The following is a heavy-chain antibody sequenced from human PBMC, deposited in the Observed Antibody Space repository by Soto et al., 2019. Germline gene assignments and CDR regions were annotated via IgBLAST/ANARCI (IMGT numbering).Heavy chain of an antibody. CDR3: ARSDIMITFGGVIVRRGVDV. D-gene: IGHD3-16*02. Sequence: SETLSLTCAVYGGSFSGYYWSWIRQPPGKGLEWIGEINHSGSTNYNPSLKSRVTISVDTSKNQFSLKLSSVTAADTAVYYCARSDIMITFGGVIVRRGVDVSGQGTTVTVSS. CDR2: INHSGST. J-gene: IGHJ6*02. CDR1: GGSFSGYY. V-gene: IGHV4-34*01.